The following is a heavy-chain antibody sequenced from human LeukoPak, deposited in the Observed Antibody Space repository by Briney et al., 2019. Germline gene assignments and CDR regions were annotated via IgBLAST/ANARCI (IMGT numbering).Heavy chain of an antibody. J-gene: IGHJ4*02. Sequence: ASVKVSCKASGGTFSSYAISWVRQAPGQGLEWMGWMNPNSGNTGYAQKFQGRVTMTRNTSISTAYMELSSLRSEDTAVYYCMRSEAYWGQGTLVIVSS. CDR1: GGTFSSYA. V-gene: IGHV1-8*02. CDR2: MNPNSGNT. CDR3: MRSEAY.